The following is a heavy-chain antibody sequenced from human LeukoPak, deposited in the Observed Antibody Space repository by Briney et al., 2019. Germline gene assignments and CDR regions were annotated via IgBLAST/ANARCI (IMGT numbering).Heavy chain of an antibody. CDR3: ARDLNNDYGDSYGEADY. J-gene: IGHJ4*02. CDR1: GFTFSSYG. CDR2: IWYDGSNK. D-gene: IGHD4-17*01. V-gene: IGHV3-33*01. Sequence: GRSLRLSCAASGFTFSSYGMHWVRQAPGKGLEWVAVIWYDGSNKYYADSVKGRFTISRDNSKNTLYLQMNSLRAEDTAVYYCARDLNNDYGDSYGEADYWGQGTLVTVSS.